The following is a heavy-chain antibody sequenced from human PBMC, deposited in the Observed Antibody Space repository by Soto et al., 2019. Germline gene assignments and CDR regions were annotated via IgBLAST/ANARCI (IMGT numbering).Heavy chain of an antibody. CDR3: ARAEGGAAATQDYYYYGMDV. J-gene: IGHJ6*02. CDR1: GGTFSSYA. CDR2: IIPIFGTA. V-gene: IGHV1-69*13. D-gene: IGHD2-15*01. Sequence: GASVKVSCKASGGTFSSYAISWVRQAPGQGLEWMGGIIPIFGTANYAQKFQGRVTITADESTSTAYMELSSLRSEDTAVYYCARAEGGAAATQDYYYYGMDVWGQGTTVTVSS.